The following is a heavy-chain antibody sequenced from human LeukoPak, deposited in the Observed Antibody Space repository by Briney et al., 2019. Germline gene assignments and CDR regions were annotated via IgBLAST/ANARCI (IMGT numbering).Heavy chain of an antibody. Sequence: SETLSLTCAVYGGSFSGYYWSWIRQPPGKGLEWIGEINHSGSTNYNPSLKSRVTISVDTSKNQFSLKLSSVTAADTAVYYCARDRLILGYCSSTSCLTDDYYYGMDVWGQGTTVTVSS. CDR3: ARDRLILGYCSSTSCLTDDYYYGMDV. V-gene: IGHV4-34*09. CDR2: INHSGST. J-gene: IGHJ6*02. CDR1: GGSFSGYY. D-gene: IGHD2-2*01.